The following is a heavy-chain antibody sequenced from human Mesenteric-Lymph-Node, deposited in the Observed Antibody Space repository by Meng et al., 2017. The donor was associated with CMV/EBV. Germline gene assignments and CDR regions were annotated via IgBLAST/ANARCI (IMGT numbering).Heavy chain of an antibody. J-gene: IGHJ6*02. V-gene: IGHV3-9*01. Sequence: LKISCAASGFSFDDYAMHWVRQAPGKGLEWVAGISWNSGNVEYADSVKGRFTISRDNTRRSLFLQMTNLRNEDTALYYCGKDIDYSNYGAMDVWGQGTTVTVSS. D-gene: IGHD4-11*01. CDR2: ISWNSGNV. CDR3: GKDIDYSNYGAMDV. CDR1: GFSFDDYA.